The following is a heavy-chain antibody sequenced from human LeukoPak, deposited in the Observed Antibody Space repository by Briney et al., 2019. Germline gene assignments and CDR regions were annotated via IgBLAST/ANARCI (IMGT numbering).Heavy chain of an antibody. CDR1: GYTFTSYD. D-gene: IGHD5-24*01. CDR3: ARGGEKWLSGDYYYMDV. J-gene: IGHJ6*03. Sequence: ASVKVSCKASGYTFTSYDMHWVRQAPGQGLEWMGIINPSGGRTTYAKKFQGRVTVTRDTSTSTVYMEMSSLTSEDTAVYYCARGGEKWLSGDYYYMDVWGKGTTVTVSS. V-gene: IGHV1-46*01. CDR2: INPSGGRT.